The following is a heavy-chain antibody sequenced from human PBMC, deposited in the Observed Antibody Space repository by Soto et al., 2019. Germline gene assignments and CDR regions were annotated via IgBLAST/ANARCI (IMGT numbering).Heavy chain of an antibody. V-gene: IGHV4-59*01. CDR3: ARDYYDSSEGNWFDP. CDR2: IYYSGST. J-gene: IGHJ5*02. Sequence: SETLSLTCTVSGGSISSYYWSWIRQPPGKVLEWIGYIYYSGSTNYNPSLKSRVTISVDTSKNQFSLKLSSVTAADTAVYYCARDYYDSSEGNWFDPWGQGTLVNVSS. D-gene: IGHD3-22*01. CDR1: GGSISSYY.